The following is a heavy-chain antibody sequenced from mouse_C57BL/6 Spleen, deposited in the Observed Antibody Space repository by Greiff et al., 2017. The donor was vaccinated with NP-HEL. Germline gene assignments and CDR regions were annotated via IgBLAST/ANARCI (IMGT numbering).Heavy chain of an antibody. CDR1: GFNIKDYY. J-gene: IGHJ4*01. Sequence: VQLHQSGAELVRPGASVKLSCTASGFNIKDYYMHWVKQRPEQGLEWIGRIDPEDGDTEYAPKFQGKATMTADTSSNTAYLQLSSLTSEDTAFYYCTNDGYPSMDYWGQGTSVTVSS. D-gene: IGHD2-3*01. CDR2: IDPEDGDT. V-gene: IGHV14-1*01. CDR3: TNDGYPSMDY.